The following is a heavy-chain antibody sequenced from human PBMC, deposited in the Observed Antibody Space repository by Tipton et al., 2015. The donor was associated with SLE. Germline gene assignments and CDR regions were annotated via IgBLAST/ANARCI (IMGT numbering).Heavy chain of an antibody. V-gene: IGHV4-59*11. CDR3: ARVWSGYSSSYFDL. CDR2: IYYSGTT. D-gene: IGHD3-3*01. CDR1: GDSISGQY. Sequence: TLSLTCTVSGDSISGQYWSWIRQPPGKGLEWIGYIYYSGTTNYNPSLKSRVTMSVDTSKNHFSVKLSSVTAADTAIYYCARVWSGYSSSYFDLWGRGTLVTVSS. J-gene: IGHJ2*01.